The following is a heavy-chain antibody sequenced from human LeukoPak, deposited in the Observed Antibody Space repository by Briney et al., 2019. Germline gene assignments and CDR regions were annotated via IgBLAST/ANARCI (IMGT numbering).Heavy chain of an antibody. J-gene: IGHJ4*02. CDR3: ASFNGGLADY. D-gene: IGHD2-8*01. V-gene: IGHV3-48*01. CDR1: GFTFSSYS. CDR2: ISSSSSTI. Sequence: GGSLRLSCAASGFTFSSYSMNWVRQAPGKGLEWVSYISSSSSTIYYADSVKGRFTISRDNAKNSLYLLMNSLRAEDTAVYYCASFNGGLADYWGQGTLVTVSS.